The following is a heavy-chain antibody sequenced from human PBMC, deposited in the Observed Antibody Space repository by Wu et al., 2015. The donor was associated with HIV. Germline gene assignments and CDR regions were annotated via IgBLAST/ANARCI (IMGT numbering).Heavy chain of an antibody. Sequence: QVQLVQSGAEVKKPGSSVKVSCKASGGTFSSYAISWVRQAPGQGLEWMGRIIPIFGTANYAQKFQGRVTITADESTSTAYMELSSLRSEDTAVYYCASLIVRGATPRPVDAFDIWGQGTMVTVSS. V-gene: IGHV1-69*13. D-gene: IGHD3-10*01. CDR1: GGTFSSYA. J-gene: IGHJ3*02. CDR3: ASLIVRGATPRPVDAFDI. CDR2: IIPIFGTA.